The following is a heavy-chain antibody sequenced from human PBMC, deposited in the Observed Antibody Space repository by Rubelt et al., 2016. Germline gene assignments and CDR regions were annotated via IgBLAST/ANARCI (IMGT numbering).Heavy chain of an antibody. D-gene: IGHD2-15*01. CDR3: ARVSVVVAATQLIYYYGMDV. J-gene: IGHJ6*02. CDR2: INAGNGNT. V-gene: IGHV1-3*01. Sequence: GQRLEWMGWINAGNGNTKYSQKFQGRVTITRDTSASTAYMELSSLRSEDTAVYYCARVSVVVAATQLIYYYGMDVWGQGTTVTVSS.